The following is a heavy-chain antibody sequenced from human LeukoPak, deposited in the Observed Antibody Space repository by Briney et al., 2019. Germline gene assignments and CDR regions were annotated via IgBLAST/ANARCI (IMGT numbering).Heavy chain of an antibody. CDR1: GYTFTGYY. CDR2: INPNSGGT. CDR3: ARADTTIFGVAYFDY. Sequence: ASVKVSCKASGYTFTGYYMHWVRQAPGQGLEWMGWINPNSGGTNYAQKFQGRVTMTRDTSISTAYMELSRLRSDDTAVYYCARADTTIFGVAYFDYWGQGTLVTVPS. D-gene: IGHD3-3*01. V-gene: IGHV1-2*02. J-gene: IGHJ4*02.